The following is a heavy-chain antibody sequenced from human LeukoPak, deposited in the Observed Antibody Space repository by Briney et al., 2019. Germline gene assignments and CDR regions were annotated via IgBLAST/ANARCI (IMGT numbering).Heavy chain of an antibody. CDR3: ARVGGLMTTVVTLGNGDYYFDY. J-gene: IGHJ4*02. V-gene: IGHV1-18*01. CDR2: ISAYNGNT. D-gene: IGHD4-23*01. Sequence: GASVKVSCKASGGTFSSYGISWVRQAPGQGLEWMGWISAYNGNTNYAQKLQGRVTMTTDTSTSTAYMELRSLRSDDTAVYYCARVGGLMTTVVTLGNGDYYFDYWGQGTLVTVSS. CDR1: GGTFSSYG.